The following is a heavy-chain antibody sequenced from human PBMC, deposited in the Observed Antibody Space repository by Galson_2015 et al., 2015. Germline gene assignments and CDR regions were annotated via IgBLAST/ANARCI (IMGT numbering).Heavy chain of an antibody. J-gene: IGHJ3*02. CDR1: GFTFSSYG. CDR2: ISGSGGST. V-gene: IGHV3-23*01. Sequence: SLRLSCAASGFTFSSYGMHWVRQAPGKGLEWVSAISGSGGSTYYADSVKGWFTISRDNSKNTLYLQMNSLRAEDTAVYYCAKDWARDPDYDSSGYYYVVFAFDIWGQGTMVTVSS. D-gene: IGHD3-22*01. CDR3: AKDWARDPDYDSSGYYYVVFAFDI.